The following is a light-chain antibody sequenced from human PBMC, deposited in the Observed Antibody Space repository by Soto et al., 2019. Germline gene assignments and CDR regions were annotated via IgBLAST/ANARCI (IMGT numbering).Light chain of an antibody. V-gene: IGLV2-14*01. J-gene: IGLJ1*01. Sequence: QSALTQPASVSGSPGQSITISCTGTSSDVGGYIYVSWYQQHPGKAPKLMIYDVTSRPSGVSYRFSGSKSGNTASLTISGLPAEDEPDYYCSSYTTSSSYVFGTGTKVTVL. CDR2: DVT. CDR3: SSYTTSSSYV. CDR1: SSDVGGYIY.